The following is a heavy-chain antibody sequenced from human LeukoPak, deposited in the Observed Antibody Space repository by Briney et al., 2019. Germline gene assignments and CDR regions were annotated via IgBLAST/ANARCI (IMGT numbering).Heavy chain of an antibody. J-gene: IGHJ4*02. Sequence: GGSLRLSCAASGFTFTTYSMNWVRQAPGKGLEWLSYISSTSSTIYYADSVKGRFTISRDNAKNSLYLQMNSLRAEDTAMYYCARLGFVVPAVIFDYWGQGTLVTVSS. V-gene: IGHV3-48*01. CDR3: ARLGFVVPAVIFDY. D-gene: IGHD2-2*02. CDR1: GFTFTTYS. CDR2: ISSTSSTI.